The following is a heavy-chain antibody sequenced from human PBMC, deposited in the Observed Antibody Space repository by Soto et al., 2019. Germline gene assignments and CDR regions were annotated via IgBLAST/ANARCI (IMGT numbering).Heavy chain of an antibody. CDR3: AREGSRWPPRNNWLDP. Sequence: PGGSLRLSCAASGFTFSSYEMNWVRQAPGKGLEWVSYISSSGSTIYYADSVKGRFTISRDNAKNSLYLQMNSLRAEDTAVYYCAREGSRWPPRNNWLDPWGQGTLVTVYS. V-gene: IGHV3-48*03. CDR2: ISSSGSTI. CDR1: GFTFSSYE. J-gene: IGHJ5*02. D-gene: IGHD6-13*01.